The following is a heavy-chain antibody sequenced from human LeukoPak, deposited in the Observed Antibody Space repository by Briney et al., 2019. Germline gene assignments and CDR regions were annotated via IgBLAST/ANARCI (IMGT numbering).Heavy chain of an antibody. CDR3: AREATSCYGCSDY. J-gene: IGHJ4*02. D-gene: IGHD2-2*01. Sequence: SETLSLTCAVSGGSISSGDYYWSWIRQPPGKGLEWIGYIYYSGSTYYNPSLKSRVTISVDTSKNQFSLKLSSVTAADTAVYYCAREATSCYGCSDYWGQGTLVTVSS. V-gene: IGHV4-30-4*01. CDR1: GGSISSGDYY. CDR2: IYYSGST.